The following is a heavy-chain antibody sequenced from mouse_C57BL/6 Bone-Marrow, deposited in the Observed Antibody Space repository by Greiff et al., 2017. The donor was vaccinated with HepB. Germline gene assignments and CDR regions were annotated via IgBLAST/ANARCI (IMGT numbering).Heavy chain of an antibody. J-gene: IGHJ4*01. CDR1: GFSLSTFGMG. D-gene: IGHD2-10*01. V-gene: IGHV8-8*01. CDR2: IWWDDDK. Sequence: QVTLKVSGPGILQPSQTLSLTCSFSGFSLSTFGMGVGWIRKPSGKGLEWLAHIWWDDDKYYNPALKSRRTISKDTSNNQVCLEIANVDTADTATYYCALRWGLHKEYYAMDYWGQGTSVTVSS. CDR3: ALRWGLHKEYYAMDY.